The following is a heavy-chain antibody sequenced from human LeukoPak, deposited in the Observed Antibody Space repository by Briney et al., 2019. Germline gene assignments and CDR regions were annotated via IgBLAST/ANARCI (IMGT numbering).Heavy chain of an antibody. Sequence: SETLSLTCTVSGGSISSSSYYWGWIRQPPGKGLEWIGSIYYSGSTHYNPSLKSRVTISVDTSKNQFSLKLSPVTAADTAVYYCARTQQLALFDYWGQGTLVTVSS. CDR2: IYYSGST. D-gene: IGHD6-13*01. J-gene: IGHJ4*02. CDR1: GGSISSSSYY. CDR3: ARTQQLALFDY. V-gene: IGHV4-39*01.